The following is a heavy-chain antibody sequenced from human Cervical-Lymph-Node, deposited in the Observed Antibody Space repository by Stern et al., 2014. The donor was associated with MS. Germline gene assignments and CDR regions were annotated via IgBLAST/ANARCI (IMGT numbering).Heavy chain of an antibody. CDR1: GFTVSRAY. J-gene: IGHJ4*02. CDR3: ARDTSSPERSDW. CDR2: ITNVGST. Sequence: EVQLVESGGGVIQPGGSLRLSFTASGFTVSRAYLTWVRQAPGKGLEWVSLITNVGSTFYTDSVKGRFTISRDDSKNTVYLHMTSLRAEDTAMYYCARDTSSPERSDWWGQGTLVTVSS. V-gene: IGHV3-53*01. D-gene: IGHD1-1*01.